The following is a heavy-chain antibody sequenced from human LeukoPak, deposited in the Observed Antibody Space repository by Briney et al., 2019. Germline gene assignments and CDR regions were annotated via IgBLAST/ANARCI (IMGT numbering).Heavy chain of an antibody. CDR3: AKDDILTGYYRRFDY. CDR2: ISGSGGST. V-gene: IGHV3-23*01. D-gene: IGHD3-9*01. J-gene: IGHJ4*02. Sequence: GSLRLSCAASGFTFSSYAMSWVRQAPGKGLEWVSAISGSGGSTYYADSVKGRFTISRDNSKNTLYLQMNSLRAENTAVYYCAKDDILTGYYRRFDYWGQGTLVTVSS. CDR1: GFTFSSYA.